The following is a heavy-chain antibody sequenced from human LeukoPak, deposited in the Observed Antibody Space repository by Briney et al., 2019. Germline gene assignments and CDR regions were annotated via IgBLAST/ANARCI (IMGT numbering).Heavy chain of an antibody. CDR3: ARDRGVWYFDL. CDR1: GYSISSGYY. V-gene: IGHV4-38-2*02. J-gene: IGHJ2*01. CDR2: IYHSGST. Sequence: PSETLSLTCAVPGYSISSGYYWGWIRQPPGKGLEWIGSIYHSGSTYYNPSLKSRVTISVDTSKNQFSLKLSSVTAADTAVYYCARDRGVWYFDLWGRGTLVIVSS. D-gene: IGHD3-10*01.